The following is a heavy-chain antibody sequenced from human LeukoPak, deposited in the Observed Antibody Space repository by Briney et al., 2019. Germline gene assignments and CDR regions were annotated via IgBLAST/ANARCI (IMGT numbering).Heavy chain of an antibody. CDR2: ISGSGGTM. CDR3: AKDRNSSPNWFDP. Sequence: GGSLRLSCAASGFTFSSYAMSWVRQAPGKGLEWVSGISGSGGTMYYADSVKGRFTISRDNSKNTLYLQMNSLRAEDTAIFYCAKDRNSSPNWFDPWGQGTLVTVSS. D-gene: IGHD6-13*01. J-gene: IGHJ5*02. CDR1: GFTFSSYA. V-gene: IGHV3-23*01.